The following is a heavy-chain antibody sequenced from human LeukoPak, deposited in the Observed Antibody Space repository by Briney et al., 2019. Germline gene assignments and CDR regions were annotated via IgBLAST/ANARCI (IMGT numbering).Heavy chain of an antibody. CDR3: ARGRSGSYSYFDY. V-gene: IGHV3-53*01. J-gene: IGHJ4*02. CDR2: IYSGGST. D-gene: IGHD1-26*01. CDR1: GFTVSSNY. Sequence: GGSLRLSCAASGFTVSSNYMSWVRQAPGKGLEWVSVIYSGGSTYYADSVKGRFTISRDNSKNTLYLQMNSLRAEDTAVYYCARGRSGSYSYFDYWGQGTLVTVSS.